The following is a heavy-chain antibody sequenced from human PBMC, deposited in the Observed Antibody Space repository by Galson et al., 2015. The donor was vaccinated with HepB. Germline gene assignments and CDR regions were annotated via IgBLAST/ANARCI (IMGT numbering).Heavy chain of an antibody. CDR3: AREGGGDYYDSSGLVYGMDV. D-gene: IGHD3-22*01. V-gene: IGHV3-30-3*01. CDR1: GFTFSSYA. CDR2: ISYDGSNK. J-gene: IGHJ6*02. Sequence: SLRLSCAASGFTFSSYAMHWVRQAPGKGLEWVAVISYDGSNKYYADSVKGRFTISRDNSKNTLYLQMNSLRAEDTAVYYCAREGGGDYYDSSGLVYGMDVWGQGTTVTVSS.